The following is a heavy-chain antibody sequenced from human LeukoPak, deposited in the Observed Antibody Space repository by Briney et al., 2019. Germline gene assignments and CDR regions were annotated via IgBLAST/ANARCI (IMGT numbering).Heavy chain of an antibody. Sequence: ASVKVSCKASGYTFTSYGISWVRQAPGQGLEWMGWISAYNGNTNYAQKLQGRVTMTTDTPTSTAYMELRSLRSDDTAVYYCARDQLAVAGTCYFDYWGQGTLVTVSS. CDR1: GYTFTSYG. CDR3: ARDQLAVAGTCYFDY. CDR2: ISAYNGNT. D-gene: IGHD6-19*01. J-gene: IGHJ4*02. V-gene: IGHV1-18*01.